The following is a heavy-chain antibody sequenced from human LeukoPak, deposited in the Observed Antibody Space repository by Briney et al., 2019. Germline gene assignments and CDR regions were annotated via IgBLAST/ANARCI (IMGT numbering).Heavy chain of an antibody. D-gene: IGHD5-18*01. CDR2: IYSGGST. CDR3: ARDFSYGSGFDY. Sequence: GGSLRLSCAASGFTVSSNYMSWVRQAPGKGLEWVSVIYSGGSTYYADSVTGRSTISRDNSKNTLYLQMGSLRPEDMAVYYCARDFSYGSGFDYWGQGILVTVSS. V-gene: IGHV3-53*05. J-gene: IGHJ4*02. CDR1: GFTVSSNY.